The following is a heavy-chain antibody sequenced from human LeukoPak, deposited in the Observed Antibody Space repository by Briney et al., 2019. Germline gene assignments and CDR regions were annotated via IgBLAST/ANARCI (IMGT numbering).Heavy chain of an antibody. CDR3: GRYGLSGNGYTSYFYYGMDF. J-gene: IGHJ6*02. CDR1: GYSFSKYW. V-gene: IGHV5-51*01. Sequence: GESLKISCTASGYSFSKYWIGWVRPTPGKGLEWMGFIYSDESLIRYSPSFEGQVTISADNSINTAYLQWNSLKASDTAMYYCGRYGLSGNGYTSYFYYGMDFRGQGTAVTVSS. CDR2: IYSDESLI. D-gene: IGHD5-24*01.